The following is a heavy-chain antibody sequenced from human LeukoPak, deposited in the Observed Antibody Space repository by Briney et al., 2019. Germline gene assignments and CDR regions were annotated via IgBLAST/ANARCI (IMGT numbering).Heavy chain of an antibody. CDR3: ARGRSIAAAGAYYFDY. CDR2: IRQDGSEK. CDR1: GFTFSSHW. J-gene: IGHJ4*02. V-gene: IGHV3-7*05. Sequence: PGGSLRLSCAASGFTFSSHWMSWVRQAPGKGLEWVANIRQDGSEKYYVDSVKGRFTISRDNAKNSLYLQMNSLRAEDTAVYYCARGRSIAAAGAYYFDYWGQGTLVTVSS. D-gene: IGHD6-13*01.